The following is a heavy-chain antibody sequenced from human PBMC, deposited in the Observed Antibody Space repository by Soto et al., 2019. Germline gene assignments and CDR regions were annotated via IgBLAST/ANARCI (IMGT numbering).Heavy chain of an antibody. CDR1: GYTFTSYY. CDR3: ARATVVAARAFDI. CDR2: INPSGGST. J-gene: IGHJ3*02. D-gene: IGHD2-15*01. V-gene: IGHV1-46*01. Sequence: GASVKVSCKASGYTFTSYYMHCVRQAPGQGLEWMGIINPSGGSTSYAQKFQGRVTMTRDTSTSTVYMELSSLRSEDTAVYYCARATVVAARAFDIWGQGTMVTVSS.